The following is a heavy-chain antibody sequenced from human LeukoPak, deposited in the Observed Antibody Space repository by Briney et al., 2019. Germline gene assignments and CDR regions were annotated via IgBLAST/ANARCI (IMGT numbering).Heavy chain of an antibody. CDR2: MRYDGSNK. J-gene: IGHJ4*02. CDR1: GFIFSSYG. D-gene: IGHD3-3*01. V-gene: IGHV3-30*02. Sequence: QPGGSLRLSCAASGFIFSSYGMHWVRQAPGKGLEWVAFMRYDGSNKYYADPVKGRFTISRDNSKNTLYLQMNSLRAEDTAVYYCAKVYYYDFWSGYYRAYYFDYWGQGTLVTVSS. CDR3: AKVYYYDFWSGYYRAYYFDY.